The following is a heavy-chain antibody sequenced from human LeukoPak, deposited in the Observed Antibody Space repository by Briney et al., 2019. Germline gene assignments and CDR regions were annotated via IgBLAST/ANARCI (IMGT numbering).Heavy chain of an antibody. CDR1: GFTVSNNY. D-gene: IGHD3-22*01. CDR2: IYSGGST. J-gene: IGHJ4*02. CDR3: ARHGYYSDSSGYYPFDY. Sequence: GGSLRLSCAASGFTVSNNYMSWVRQAPGKGLEWVSVIYSGGSTYYADSVKGRFTISRDNSKNTLYLQMNSLRAEDTAVYYCARHGYYSDSSGYYPFDYWGQGTLVTVSS. V-gene: IGHV3-53*01.